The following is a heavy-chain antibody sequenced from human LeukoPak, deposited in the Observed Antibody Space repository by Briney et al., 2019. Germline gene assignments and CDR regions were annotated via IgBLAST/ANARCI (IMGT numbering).Heavy chain of an antibody. V-gene: IGHV4-34*01. D-gene: IGHD3-10*01. CDR3: ARGGLLWFGDSRVDV. Sequence: SETLSLTCAVYGGSFSGYYWSWIRQPPGKGLEWIGEINHSGSTNYNPSLKSRVTISVDTSKNQFSLKLSSVTAADTAVYYCARGGLLWFGDSRVDVWGQGTTVTVSS. J-gene: IGHJ6*02. CDR1: GGSFSGYY. CDR2: INHSGST.